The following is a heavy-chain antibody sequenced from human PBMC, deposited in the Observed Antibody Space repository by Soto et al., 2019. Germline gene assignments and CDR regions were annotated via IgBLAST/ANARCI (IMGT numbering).Heavy chain of an antibody. J-gene: IGHJ5*02. D-gene: IGHD6-6*01. V-gene: IGHV4-39*01. CDR1: GVSITNSFYF. Sequence: TSETLSLTCTVPGVSITNSFYFWGWVRQPPGKGLEWIGSIYYGGNTYYNPSLKSRVTVSVDTSKNQFSLDLTSVTAADTAVYYCASPYSSSTGVDWFDPWGQGTRVTVSS. CDR2: IYYGGNT. CDR3: ASPYSSSTGVDWFDP.